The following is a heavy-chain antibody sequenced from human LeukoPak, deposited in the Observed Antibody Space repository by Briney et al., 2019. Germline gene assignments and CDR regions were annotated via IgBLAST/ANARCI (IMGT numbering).Heavy chain of an antibody. Sequence: GASVKVSCKASGYTFTSYYMHWVRQAPGQGLEWMGIINPSGGSTSYAQKFQGRVTMTRDTSTSTVYMELSSLRSEDTAVYYCARDHYPDDIVVVVAAWSLGYWGQGTLVTVSS. CDR2: INPSGGST. J-gene: IGHJ4*02. D-gene: IGHD2-15*01. CDR1: GYTFTSYY. V-gene: IGHV1-46*01. CDR3: ARDHYPDDIVVVVAAWSLGY.